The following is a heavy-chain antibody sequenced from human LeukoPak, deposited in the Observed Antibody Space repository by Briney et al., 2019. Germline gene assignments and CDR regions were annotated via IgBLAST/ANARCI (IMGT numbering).Heavy chain of an antibody. CDR3: ARGYCSSTSCPKPRAYNWFDP. J-gene: IGHJ5*02. V-gene: IGHV4-59*12. Sequence: PSETLSLTCTVSGGSISSYYWSWLRQPPGKGLEWIGYIYYSGSTNYNPSLKSRVTISVDTSKNQFSLKLSSVTAADTAVYYCARGYCSSTSCPKPRAYNWFDPWGQGTLVTVSS. CDR1: GGSISSYY. D-gene: IGHD2-2*01. CDR2: IYYSGST.